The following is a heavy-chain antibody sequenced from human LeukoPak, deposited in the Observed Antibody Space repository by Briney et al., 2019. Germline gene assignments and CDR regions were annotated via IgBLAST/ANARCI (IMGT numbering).Heavy chain of an antibody. J-gene: IGHJ4*02. CDR1: GGSISSYY. CDR3: ARGQALGGYDFQKLPDS. D-gene: IGHD5-12*01. Sequence: SETLSLTCTVSGGSISSYYWSWIRQPPGKGLEWIGYMYYSGSNNYNPSLRSRVTISLDTSKNQFSLKLISVTAADTAVYYCARGQALGGYDFQKLPDSWGRGTLVTVSS. CDR2: MYYSGSN. V-gene: IGHV4-59*01.